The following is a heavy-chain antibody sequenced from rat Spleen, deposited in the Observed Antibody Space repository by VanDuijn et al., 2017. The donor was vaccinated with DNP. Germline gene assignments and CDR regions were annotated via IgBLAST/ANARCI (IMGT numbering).Heavy chain of an antibody. V-gene: IGHV5-7*01. CDR1: GFTFSDYY. Sequence: EVQLVESGGGLVQPGRSLRLSCAASGFTFSDYYMAWVRQAPKKGLEWVAAISPSGSRPYSPDSVKGRFTISRDNAKSSLYLQMNSLKSEDTATYYCARHRAIAAIWDYWGQGVMVTVSS. CDR3: ARHRAIAAIWDY. J-gene: IGHJ2*01. D-gene: IGHD1-2*01. CDR2: ISPSGSRP.